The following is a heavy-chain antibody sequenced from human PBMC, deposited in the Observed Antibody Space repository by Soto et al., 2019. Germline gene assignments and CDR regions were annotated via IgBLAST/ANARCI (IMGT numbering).Heavy chain of an antibody. J-gene: IGHJ4*02. V-gene: IGHV3-30*18. D-gene: IGHD1-26*01. Sequence: QAGGSLRLSCAASGFTFSSYGMHWVHQAPGKGLEWVAVISYDGSNKYYADSVKGRFTISRDNSKNTLYLQMNSLRAEDTAVYYCAKDHKAWWELPPYHFDYWGQGTLVTVSS. CDR1: GFTFSSYG. CDR3: AKDHKAWWELPPYHFDY. CDR2: ISYDGSNK.